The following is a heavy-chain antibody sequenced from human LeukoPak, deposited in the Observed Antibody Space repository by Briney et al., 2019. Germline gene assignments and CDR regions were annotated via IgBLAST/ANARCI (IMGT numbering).Heavy chain of an antibody. CDR1: GGSISSGGYS. CDR3: ARGRYYYGSGSYYNVEPIDY. J-gene: IGHJ4*02. Sequence: SQTLSLTCAVSGGSISSGGYSWSWIRQPPGKGLEWIGYIYHSGSTYYNPSLKSRVTISVDRSKNQFSLKLSSVTAADTAVYYCARGRYYYGSGSYYNVEPIDYWGQGTLVTVSS. CDR2: IYHSGST. D-gene: IGHD3-10*01. V-gene: IGHV4-30-2*01.